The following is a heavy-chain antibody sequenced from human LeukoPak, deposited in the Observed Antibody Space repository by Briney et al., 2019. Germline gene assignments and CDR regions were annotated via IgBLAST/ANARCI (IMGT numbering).Heavy chain of an antibody. V-gene: IGHV1-24*01. CDR2: FDPEDGET. D-gene: IGHD2-2*01. CDR1: GYTLTELS. CDR3: ATGPPVPLGYCSSTSCLNWFDP. J-gene: IGHJ5*02. Sequence: ASVKVSCKVSGYTLTELSMHWVRQAPGKGLEWMGGFDPEDGETIYAQKFQGRVTMTEDTSTDTAYMELSSLRSEDTAVYYCATGPPVPLGYCSSTSCLNWFDPWGQGTLVTVSS.